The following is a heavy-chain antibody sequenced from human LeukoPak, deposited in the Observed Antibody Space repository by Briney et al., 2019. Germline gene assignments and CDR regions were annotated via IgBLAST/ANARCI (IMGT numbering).Heavy chain of an antibody. J-gene: IGHJ4*02. D-gene: IGHD6-13*01. Sequence: PSETLSLTCAVYGGSFSGYYWSWIRQPPGKGLEWIGEINHSGSTNYNPSLKSRVTISVDTSKNQFSLKLSSVTAADTAVYYCAREVAAAGKGSYFDYWGQGTLVTVSS. CDR2: INHSGST. CDR1: GGSFSGYY. V-gene: IGHV4-34*01. CDR3: AREVAAAGKGSYFDY.